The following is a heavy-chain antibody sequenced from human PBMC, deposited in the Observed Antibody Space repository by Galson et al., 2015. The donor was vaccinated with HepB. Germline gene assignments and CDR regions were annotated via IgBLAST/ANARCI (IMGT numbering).Heavy chain of an antibody. CDR2: IWYDGSNK. D-gene: IGHD3-10*01. CDR1: GFTFSSYG. Sequence: SLRLSCAASGFTFSSYGMHWVRQAPGKGLEWVAVIWYDGSNKYYADSVKGRFTISRDNSKNTLYLQMNSLRAEDTAVYYCAREHYGSGSLNAFDIWGQGTMVTVSS. V-gene: IGHV3-33*08. CDR3: AREHYGSGSLNAFDI. J-gene: IGHJ3*02.